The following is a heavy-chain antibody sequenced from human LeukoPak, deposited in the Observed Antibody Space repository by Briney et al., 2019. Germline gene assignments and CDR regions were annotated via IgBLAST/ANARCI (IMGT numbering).Heavy chain of an antibody. Sequence: ASVKVSCKASGYTFTDYYIHWLRQAPGQGLEWLGWINPNSGDTNYAQDFQGRVALTRDTSINTAYMELSRLRSDDTAVYYCARDDIVVVTTFDYWGQGTLVTVSS. CDR2: INPNSGDT. D-gene: IGHD2-15*01. V-gene: IGHV1-2*02. CDR1: GYTFTDYY. J-gene: IGHJ4*02. CDR3: ARDDIVVVTTFDY.